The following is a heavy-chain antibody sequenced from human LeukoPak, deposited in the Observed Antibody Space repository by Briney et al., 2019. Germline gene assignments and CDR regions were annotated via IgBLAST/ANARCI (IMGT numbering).Heavy chain of an antibody. J-gene: IGHJ3*02. V-gene: IGHV3-43D*03. D-gene: IGHD4-23*01. CDR3: AGLPIGGNNRAFDI. Sequence: PGGSLRLSCAASGFTFDDYAMHWVRQASGKGLEWVSHITWDGGSTHYADSVEGRFTISRDNRENSLYLQMNSLRAEDTAFYYCAGLPIGGNNRAFDIWGQGTLVTVSS. CDR2: ITWDGGST. CDR1: GFTFDDYA.